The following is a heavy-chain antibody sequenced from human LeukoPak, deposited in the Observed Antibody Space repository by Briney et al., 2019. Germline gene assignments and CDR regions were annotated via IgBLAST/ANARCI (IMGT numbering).Heavy chain of an antibody. J-gene: IGHJ6*02. Sequence: GSLKPSLSGLGFPFSYHWMAWVPQAPGKGLGGGANKKFEGREKFYGDSVKGRFTISRDNAKNSLYLQMNSLRAEDTAVYYCAKGFVGYGSGSYYIHRIGYGMDVWGQGTTVTVSS. D-gene: IGHD3-10*01. CDR3: AKGFVGYGSGSYYIHRIGYGMDV. V-gene: IGHV3-7*03. CDR1: GFPFSYHW. CDR2: KKFEGREK.